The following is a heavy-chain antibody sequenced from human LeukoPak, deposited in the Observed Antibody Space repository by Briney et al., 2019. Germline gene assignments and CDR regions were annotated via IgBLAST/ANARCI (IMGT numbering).Heavy chain of an antibody. CDR1: GGSIGSGDYY. J-gene: IGHJ5*02. D-gene: IGHD5-12*01. Sequence: PSETLSLTCTVSGGSIGSGDYYWSWIRQPPGKGLEWIGYIYYSGSTYYNPSLKSRVTISVDTSKNQFSLKLSSVTAADTAVYYCARGYSGYDYSTNWFDPWGQGTLVTVSS. CDR2: IYYSGST. V-gene: IGHV4-30-4*01. CDR3: ARGYSGYDYSTNWFDP.